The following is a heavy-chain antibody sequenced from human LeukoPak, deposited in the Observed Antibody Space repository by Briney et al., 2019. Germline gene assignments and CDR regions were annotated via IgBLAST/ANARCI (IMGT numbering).Heavy chain of an antibody. V-gene: IGHV4-34*01. J-gene: IGHJ4*02. CDR2: INHSGST. CDR1: GGSFSRYY. Sequence: SETLSLTCAVYGGSFSRYYWSWIRQPPGKGLEWIGEINHSGSTNYNPSLKSRVTTSVDMSKNQFSLKLTSVTAADTAVYYCARDTTGTTYWGQGTLVTVSS. CDR3: ARDTTGTTY. D-gene: IGHD1-1*01.